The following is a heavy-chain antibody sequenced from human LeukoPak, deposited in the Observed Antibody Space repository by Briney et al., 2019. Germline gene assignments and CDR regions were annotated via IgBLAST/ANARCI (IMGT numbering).Heavy chain of an antibody. CDR2: IYTSGST. D-gene: IGHD1-26*01. Sequence: SETLSLTCTVSGGSIRSYYWSCIRQPAGKGLEWIGRIYTSGSTNYNPSLKSRVTMSVDTSKNQFSLKLSSVTAADTAVYYCARSSGSYFGLVGDYWGQGTLVTVSS. V-gene: IGHV4-4*07. CDR1: GGSIRSYY. J-gene: IGHJ4*02. CDR3: ARSSGSYFGLVGDY.